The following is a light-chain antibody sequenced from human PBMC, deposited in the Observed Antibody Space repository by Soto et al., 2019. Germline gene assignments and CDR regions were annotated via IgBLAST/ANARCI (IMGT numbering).Light chain of an antibody. Sequence: DIQMTQSPSSLSASVGDRVTITCQASQDMSNYLTWYQQKPGKAPKLLIYDASTLETGVPSRFSGSGSGTDFTFTISSLQPEDIATYYCQQYDNLPLTFGGGTKVEIK. CDR3: QQYDNLPLT. J-gene: IGKJ4*01. CDR1: QDMSNY. V-gene: IGKV1-33*01. CDR2: DAS.